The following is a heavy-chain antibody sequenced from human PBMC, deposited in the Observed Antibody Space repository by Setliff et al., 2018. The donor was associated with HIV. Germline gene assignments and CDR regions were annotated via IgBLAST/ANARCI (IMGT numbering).Heavy chain of an antibody. CDR3: ARGAPYCNHGICHLFDY. V-gene: IGHV4-34*01. CDR2: INHSGRA. D-gene: IGHD2-8*01. J-gene: IGHJ4*01. Sequence: PSETLSLTCAVYGESFSGYYWNWIRQPAGKGLEWLGEINHSGRAKYNPSLKSRASISADTSKNQFSLRLTSVTAADTAVYYCARGAPYCNHGICHLFDYWGHGNLVTSPQ. CDR1: GESFSGYY.